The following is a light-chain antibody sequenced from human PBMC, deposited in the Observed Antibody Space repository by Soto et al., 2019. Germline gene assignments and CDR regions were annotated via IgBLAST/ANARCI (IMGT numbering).Light chain of an antibody. CDR2: RTS. Sequence: EVVLTQSPGTLSLSPGERATLSCRASEGVSSSFLTWYQQKPGQAPRLLIYRTSNRVTGIPDRFSGSGSGTDFTLTISRLEPEDFAVYFYQHYGNSLWTFGQGTKVDIK. CDR3: QHYGNSLWT. V-gene: IGKV3-20*01. J-gene: IGKJ1*01. CDR1: EGVSSSF.